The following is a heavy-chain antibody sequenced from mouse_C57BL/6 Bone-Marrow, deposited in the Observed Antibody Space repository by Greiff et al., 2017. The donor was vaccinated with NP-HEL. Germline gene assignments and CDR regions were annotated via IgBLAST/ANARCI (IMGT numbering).Heavy chain of an antibody. D-gene: IGHD1-1*01. CDR3: ARGGGTYWYFDV. V-gene: IGHV1-55*01. Sequence: QVQLQQPGAELVKPGASVKMSCKASGYTFTSYWITWVKQRPGQGLEWIGDIYPGSGSTNYIEKFKSKATLTVDTSSSTAYMQLSSLTSEDSAVYYCARGGGTYWYFDVWGTGTTVTVSS. J-gene: IGHJ1*03. CDR1: GYTFTSYW. CDR2: IYPGSGST.